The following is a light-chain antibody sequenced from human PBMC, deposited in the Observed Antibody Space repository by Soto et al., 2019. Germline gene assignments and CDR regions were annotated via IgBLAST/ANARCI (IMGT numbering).Light chain of an antibody. V-gene: IGKV1-6*01. Sequence: IQMTQSPSSLSASVGDRVTITCRASQGISSYLNWYQQKPGKVPKLLIYAASTLQSGVPSRFSGSRSGTDFTLTISSLQPEDFATYYCLLDFSYFWAFGQGTKVDI. CDR3: LLDFSYFWA. J-gene: IGKJ1*01. CDR2: AAS. CDR1: QGISSY.